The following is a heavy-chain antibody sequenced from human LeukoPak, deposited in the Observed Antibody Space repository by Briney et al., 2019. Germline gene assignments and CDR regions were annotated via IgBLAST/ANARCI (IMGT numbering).Heavy chain of an antibody. CDR1: GLTFSSHA. D-gene: IGHD1-14*01. J-gene: IGHJ4*02. CDR3: AREPGPGYFDY. Sequence: PGGSLRLSCAASGLTFSSHAMHWVRQAPGKGLEWVAVISRDGSDKHYTDSVKGRFTISRDNSRNTLYLQMNSLRAEDTAVYYCAREPGPGYFDYWGQGTLVTVSS. V-gene: IGHV3-30-3*01. CDR2: ISRDGSDK.